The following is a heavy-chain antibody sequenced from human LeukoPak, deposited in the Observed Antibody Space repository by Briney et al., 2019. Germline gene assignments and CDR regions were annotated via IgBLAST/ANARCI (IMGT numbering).Heavy chain of an antibody. V-gene: IGHV1-8*01. D-gene: IGHD2-21*02. Sequence: GASVKVSCKASGYTFTSYDVNWVRQATGQGLEWMGRMNPSNGNTGYAQKFQGRVTKTRNNSISTAYMELSSLRSEDTAVYYCARRANCGGDCYTFDYWGQGSLVTVSS. CDR3: ARRANCGGDCYTFDY. CDR2: MNPSNGNT. J-gene: IGHJ4*02. CDR1: GYTFTSYD.